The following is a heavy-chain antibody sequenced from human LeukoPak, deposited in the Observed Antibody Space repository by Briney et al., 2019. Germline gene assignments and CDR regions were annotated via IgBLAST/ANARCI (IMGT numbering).Heavy chain of an antibody. Sequence: GGSLRLSCVASGFTLSSYGMHWVRQAPGKGLEWVAFIRFDGSKKYYAESVKGRFTISRDNSKNTLDLQMNSLRAGDTAVYFCAKDSRRNSGSYVFDYWGQGTLVTVSS. CDR2: IRFDGSKK. D-gene: IGHD1-26*01. J-gene: IGHJ4*02. CDR3: AKDSRRNSGSYVFDY. CDR1: GFTLSSYG. V-gene: IGHV3-30*02.